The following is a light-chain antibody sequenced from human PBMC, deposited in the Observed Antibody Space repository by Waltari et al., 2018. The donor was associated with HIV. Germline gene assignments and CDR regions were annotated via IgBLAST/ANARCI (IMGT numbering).Light chain of an antibody. Sequence: QAVLTQPSSLSASPGASVSLTCTLRSGISVAHHRIYWYQQKPGSPPRYLLRYKSDSDKQLASGVPSRFSGSTDVPANAGSLVISGLQSEDESDYYCMIWHGNIWVFGGGTKLTVL. V-gene: IGLV5-45*03. CDR3: MIWHGNIWV. CDR2: YKSDSDK. CDR1: SGISVAHHR. J-gene: IGLJ3*02.